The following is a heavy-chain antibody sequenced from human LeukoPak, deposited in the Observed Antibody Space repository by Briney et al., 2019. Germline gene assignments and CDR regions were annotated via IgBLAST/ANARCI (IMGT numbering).Heavy chain of an antibody. V-gene: IGHV3-48*04. D-gene: IGHD6-13*01. Sequence: GGSLRLSCAASGFTFSSYSMNWVRQAPGKGLEWVSYISSSSSTIYYADSVKGRFTISRDNAKNSLYLQMNSLRAEDTAVYYCARGHSRGSSWYQEYYGMDVWGKGTTVTVSS. J-gene: IGHJ6*04. CDR2: ISSSSSTI. CDR3: ARGHSRGSSWYQEYYGMDV. CDR1: GFTFSSYS.